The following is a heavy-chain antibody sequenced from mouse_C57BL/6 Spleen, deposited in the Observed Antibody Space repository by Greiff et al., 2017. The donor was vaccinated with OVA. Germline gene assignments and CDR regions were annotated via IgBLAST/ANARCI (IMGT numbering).Heavy chain of an antibody. CDR2: IDPSDSYT. V-gene: IGHV1-69*01. CDR3: ARGAYYDPFAY. J-gene: IGHJ3*01. D-gene: IGHD2-4*01. CDR1: GYTFTSYW. Sequence: VQLQQPGAELVMPGASVKLSCKASGYTFTSYWMHWVKQRPGQGLEWIGEIDPSDSYTNYNQKFKGKSTLTVDKSSSTAYMQLSSLTSEDSAVYYCARGAYYDPFAYWGQGTLVTVSA.